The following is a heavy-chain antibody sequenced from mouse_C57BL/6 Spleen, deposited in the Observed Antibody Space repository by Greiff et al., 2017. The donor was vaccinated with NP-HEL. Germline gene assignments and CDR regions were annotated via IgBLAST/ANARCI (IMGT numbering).Heavy chain of an antibody. J-gene: IGHJ2*01. V-gene: IGHV6-3*01. Sequence: EVMLVESGGGLVQPGGSMKLSCVASGFTFSNYWMNWVRQSPEKGLEWVAQIRLKSDNYATHYAESVKGRFTISRDDSKSSVYLQMNNLRAEDTGIYYCTPNYYGSSYDYWGQGTTLTVSS. CDR1: GFTFSNYW. D-gene: IGHD1-1*01. CDR2: IRLKSDNYAT. CDR3: TPNYYGSSYDY.